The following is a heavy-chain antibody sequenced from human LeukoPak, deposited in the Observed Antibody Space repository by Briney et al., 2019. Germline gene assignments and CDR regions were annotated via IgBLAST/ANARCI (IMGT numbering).Heavy chain of an antibody. J-gene: IGHJ4*02. CDR3: ATNFLRSNGY. V-gene: IGHV3-48*03. CDR2: ISCSGGTI. D-gene: IGHD2/OR15-2a*01. Sequence: PGGSLRLSCAASGFTFSSYEMNWVRQAPGKGLEWVSYISCSGGTIFYADSVKGRFTISRDNAKNSLYLQMNSLRAEDTAVYYCATNFLRSNGYWGQGTLVTVSP. CDR1: GFTFSSYE.